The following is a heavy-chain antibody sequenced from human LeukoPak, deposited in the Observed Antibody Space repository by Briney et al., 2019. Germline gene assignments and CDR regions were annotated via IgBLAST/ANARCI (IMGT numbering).Heavy chain of an antibody. CDR2: ISSSGSGGNT. CDR3: ARGSVHDTSGYYSDY. J-gene: IGHJ4*02. Sequence: PGGSLRLSCVASGVTLSNYAMSWARQAPGKGLEWVSGISSSGSGGNTYYADSVKGRFTISRDNAKNTLYLQMNSLRAEDTAVYYCARGSVHDTSGYYSDYWGQGTLVTVSS. CDR1: GVTLSNYA. D-gene: IGHD3-22*01. V-gene: IGHV3-23*01.